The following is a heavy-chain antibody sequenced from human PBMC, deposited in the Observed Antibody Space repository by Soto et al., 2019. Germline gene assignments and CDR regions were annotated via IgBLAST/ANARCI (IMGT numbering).Heavy chain of an antibody. CDR3: AKNYYWAFDI. CDR1: GFTFSSSW. V-gene: IGHV3-7*03. D-gene: IGHD3-10*01. Sequence: PGGSLRLSCAASGFTFSSSWMSWVRQAPGKGLERVANIKPDGSEKYYVDSVKGRFTISRDNAKDSLYLQMNSLRAEDTAVYYCAKNYYWAFDIWRHGTMVTVSS. J-gene: IGHJ3*02. CDR2: IKPDGSEK.